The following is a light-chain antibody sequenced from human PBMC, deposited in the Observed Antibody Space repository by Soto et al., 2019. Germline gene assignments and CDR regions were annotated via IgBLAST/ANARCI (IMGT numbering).Light chain of an antibody. V-gene: IGKV1-5*01. J-gene: IGKJ1*01. CDR3: QQYTNTNSPWM. CDR2: DAS. Sequence: DIRVTQSPPTLSASVGERVTITCRASQTVTTRMAWYQQKPGKAPNLLVYDASTLQSGVATRFSGSGSGTEITLIISGLQPEDSATYYCQQYTNTNSPWMFGQGTKVDIK. CDR1: QTVTTR.